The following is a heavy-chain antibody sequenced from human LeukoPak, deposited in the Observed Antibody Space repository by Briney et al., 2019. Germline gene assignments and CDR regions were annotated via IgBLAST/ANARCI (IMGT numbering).Heavy chain of an antibody. CDR1: GGTFISYA. CDR3: ARAAAVAEKGEYYCMDV. Sequence: SVKVSRKGSGGTFISYAISAVRQAPGQGRAWVGGIIPIFGTANNAQKLQGRVTITPDKYTSTAYMELSSLRSEDAAVYYCARAAAVAEKGEYYCMDVWGKGTLVTVSS. D-gene: IGHD6-19*01. CDR2: IIPIFGTA. J-gene: IGHJ6*03. V-gene: IGHV1-69*06.